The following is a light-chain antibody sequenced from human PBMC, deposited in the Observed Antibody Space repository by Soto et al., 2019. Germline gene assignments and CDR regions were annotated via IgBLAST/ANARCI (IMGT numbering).Light chain of an antibody. J-gene: IGKJ5*01. CDR1: QSVSSY. CDR2: DAS. V-gene: IGKV3-11*01. Sequence: EIVFTQSPATLSFSPGERATLSCRASQSVSSYLAWYQQKPGQAPRLLIYDASNRATGIPARFSGSGSGTDFTLTISSLEPEDFAVYYCQQRSNWPITFGQGTRLEV. CDR3: QQRSNWPIT.